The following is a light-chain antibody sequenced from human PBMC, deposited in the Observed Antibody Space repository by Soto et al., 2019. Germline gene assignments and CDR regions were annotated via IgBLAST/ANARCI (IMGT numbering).Light chain of an antibody. CDR1: SNDVGGYNY. CDR2: EVS. J-gene: IGLJ2*01. V-gene: IGLV2-14*01. CDR3: CSYTSSSTLVV. Sequence: QSALTQPASVSGSPGQSITISCTGTSNDVGGYNYVSWYQQHPGKAPKVMIYEVSNRPSGVSNRFSGSKSVNTASLTISGLQGDDEADYYCCSYTSSSTLVVFGGGTKLTVL.